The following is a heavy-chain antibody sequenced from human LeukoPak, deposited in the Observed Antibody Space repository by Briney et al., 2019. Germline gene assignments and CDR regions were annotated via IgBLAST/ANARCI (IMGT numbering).Heavy chain of an antibody. CDR2: ITSSGSYT. J-gene: IGHJ4*02. CDR1: GFTFSSYG. CDR3: ARGAYYFDY. V-gene: IGHV3-21*05. Sequence: KTGGSLRLSCAASGFTFSSYGMSWVRQAPGKGLEWVSYITSSGSYTNYADSVKGRFTISRDNANNSLSLQMNSLRAEDTAVYYCARGAYYFDYWGQGTLVTVSS.